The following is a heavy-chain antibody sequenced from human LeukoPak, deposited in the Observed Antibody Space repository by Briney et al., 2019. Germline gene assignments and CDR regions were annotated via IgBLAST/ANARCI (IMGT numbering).Heavy chain of an antibody. V-gene: IGHV3-23*01. D-gene: IGHD2-2*02. J-gene: IGHJ6*03. CDR2: ISGSGGST. CDR1: GFTFSSYA. Sequence: GGSLRLSCAASGFTFSSYAMSWVRQAPGKGLEWVSAISGSGGSTYYADSVKGRFTISRDNSKTTLYLQMNSLRAEDTAVYYCAKDSSCSSTSCYNDYYYYYMDVWGKGTTVTVSS. CDR3: AKDSSCSSTSCYNDYYYYYMDV.